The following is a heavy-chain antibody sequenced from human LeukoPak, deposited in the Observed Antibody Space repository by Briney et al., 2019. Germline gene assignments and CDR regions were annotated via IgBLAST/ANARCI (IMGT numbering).Heavy chain of an antibody. D-gene: IGHD6-13*01. CDR2: IYSGGST. J-gene: IGHJ4*02. V-gene: IGHV3-66*01. CDR1: GFTVSSNF. Sequence: GGSLRLSCAASGFTVSSNFMSWVRQAPGKGLEWVSVIYSGGSTYYADSVKGRFTISRDNSKNTLYLQMNGLGAEDTAVYYCARVSGSSWSGGYWGQGTLVTVSS. CDR3: ARVSGSSWSGGY.